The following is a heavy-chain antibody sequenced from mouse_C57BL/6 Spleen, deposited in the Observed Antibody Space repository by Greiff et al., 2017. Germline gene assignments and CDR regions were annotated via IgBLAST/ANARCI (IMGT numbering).Heavy chain of an antibody. V-gene: IGHV1-22*01. CDR1: GYTFTDYN. CDR2: INPNNGGT. Sequence: VQLQQSGPELVKPGASVKMSCKASGYTFTDYNMHWVKQSHGKSLEWIGYINPNNGGTSYNQKFKGKATLTVNKSSSTAYMELRSLTSEDSAVYYCARAPYYDYPYWYFDVWGTGTTVTVSS. J-gene: IGHJ1*03. CDR3: ARAPYYDYPYWYFDV. D-gene: IGHD2-4*01.